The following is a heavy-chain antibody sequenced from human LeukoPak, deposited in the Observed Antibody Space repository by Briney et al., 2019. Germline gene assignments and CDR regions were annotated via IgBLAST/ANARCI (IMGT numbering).Heavy chain of an antibody. CDR3: AREGQELWLDY. J-gene: IGHJ4*02. V-gene: IGHV4-4*02. CDR1: GGSISSSNW. CDR2: IYHSGST. D-gene: IGHD5-18*01. Sequence: PSGTLALTWAVSGGSISSSNWRRWVHQPPGKGLEGIGEIYHSGSTNYHPSLKSRVTISVDKSKNQFSLKLSSVTAADTAVYYCAREGQELWLDYWGQGTLVTVSS.